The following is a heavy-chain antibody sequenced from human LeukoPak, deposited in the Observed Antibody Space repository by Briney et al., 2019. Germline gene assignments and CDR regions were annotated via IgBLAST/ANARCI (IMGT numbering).Heavy chain of an antibody. J-gene: IGHJ6*02. V-gene: IGHV4-30-4*01. D-gene: IGHD2-2*01. CDR2: IYYSGST. Sequence: SETLSLTCAVSGGSISSGDYYWSWIRQPPGKGLEWIGYIYYSGSTYYNPSLKSRVTISVDTSKNQFSLKLSSVTAADTAVYYCARDTVVPAAMPVRPRAYYYYGMDVWGQGTTVTVSS. CDR1: GGSISSGDYY. CDR3: ARDTVVPAAMPVRPRAYYYYGMDV.